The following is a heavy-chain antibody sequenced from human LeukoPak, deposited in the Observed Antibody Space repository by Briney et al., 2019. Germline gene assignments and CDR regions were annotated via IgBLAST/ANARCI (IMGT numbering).Heavy chain of an antibody. CDR3: AKGARLNYYYLDV. V-gene: IGHV3-23*01. CDR1: GFAFSTYT. CDR2: IGGSGGGT. J-gene: IGHJ6*03. Sequence: PGGSLRLSCAASGFAFSTYTMNWVRQAPGKGLEWVSAIGGSGGGTRYVDSVKGRFTISRDNSKNTLDLQMNGLRDDDTAVYYCAKGARLNYYYLDVWGKGTTVTVSS.